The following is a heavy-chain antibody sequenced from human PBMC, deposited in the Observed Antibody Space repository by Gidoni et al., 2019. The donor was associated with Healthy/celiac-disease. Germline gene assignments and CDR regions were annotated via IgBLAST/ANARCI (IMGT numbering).Heavy chain of an antibody. V-gene: IGHV3-23*01. J-gene: IGHJ5*02. CDR2: ISGSDGST. CDR3: AKDPAGYCSGGSCYSNWFDT. D-gene: IGHD2-15*01. Sequence: VQLLDSGGGLVQPGGSLLLSCAASGSTFSSYAMSWVRKAPGKGMEWVSAISGSDGSTYYADSVKGRFTISRDNSKNTQYLQMNSLRAEDKAVYYCAKDPAGYCSGGSCYSNWFDTWGQGTLVTVSS. CDR1: GSTFSSYA.